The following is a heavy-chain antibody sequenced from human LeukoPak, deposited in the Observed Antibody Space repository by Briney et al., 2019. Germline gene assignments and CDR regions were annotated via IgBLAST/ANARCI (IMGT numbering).Heavy chain of an antibody. CDR1: GYTFAAYN. Sequence: GASVKVSCKASGYTFAAYNIHWVRQAPGQGPEWMGWINPNSGGTKYAQNFQGRVTMTRDTSISTAYMELSRLTSDDTAFYYCARHDYGGDNFDYWGQGTLVTVSS. CDR2: INPNSGGT. V-gene: IGHV1-2*02. CDR3: ARHDYGGDNFDY. D-gene: IGHD4-23*01. J-gene: IGHJ4*02.